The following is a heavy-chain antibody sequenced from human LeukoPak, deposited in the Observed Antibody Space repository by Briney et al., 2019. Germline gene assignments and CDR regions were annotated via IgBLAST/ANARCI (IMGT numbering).Heavy chain of an antibody. CDR1: GYTFTSYD. Sequence: ASVKVSCKASGYTFTSYDINWVRQATGQGLEWMGIINPSGGRTSYAQKFQGRVTMTRDTSTSTVYMELSSLRSEDTAVYYCARGGYSGSYYGFFDYWGQGTLVTVSS. CDR2: INPSGGRT. J-gene: IGHJ4*02. CDR3: ARGGYSGSYYGFFDY. V-gene: IGHV1-46*01. D-gene: IGHD1-26*01.